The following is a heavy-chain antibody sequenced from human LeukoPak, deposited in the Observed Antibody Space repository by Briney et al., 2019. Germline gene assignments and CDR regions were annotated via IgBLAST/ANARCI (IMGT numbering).Heavy chain of an antibody. D-gene: IGHD2-2*01. CDR1: GFTFSSYG. Sequence: GGSLRLSCAASGFTFSSYGMHWVRQAPGKGLEWVAFIRYDGSNKYYADSVKGRFTISRDNSKNTLYLQMNSLRAEDTAVYYCAKDSGRYCSSTSCLGDAFDIWGQGTMVTVSS. CDR3: AKDSGRYCSSTSCLGDAFDI. J-gene: IGHJ3*02. CDR2: IRYDGSNK. V-gene: IGHV3-30*02.